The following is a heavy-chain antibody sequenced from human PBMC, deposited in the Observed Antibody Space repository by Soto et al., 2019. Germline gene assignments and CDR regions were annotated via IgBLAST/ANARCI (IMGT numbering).Heavy chain of an antibody. CDR1: GGSSSSYY. V-gene: IGHV4-59*01. D-gene: IGHD6-13*01. CDR3: ARVSAAAGTRWFDP. J-gene: IGHJ5*02. Sequence: SETLSLTCTVSGGSSSSYYWSWIRQPPGKGLEWIGYIYYSGSTNYNPSLKSRVTISVDTSKNQFSLKLSSVTAADTAVYYCARVSAAAGTRWFDPWGQGTLVTVSS. CDR2: IYYSGST.